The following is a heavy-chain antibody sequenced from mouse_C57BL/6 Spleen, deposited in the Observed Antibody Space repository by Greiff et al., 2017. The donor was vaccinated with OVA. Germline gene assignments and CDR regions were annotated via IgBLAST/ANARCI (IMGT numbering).Heavy chain of an antibody. Sequence: EVKLVESGGGLVQPKGSLKLSCAASGFSFNTYAMNWVRQAPGKGLEWVARIRSKSNNYATYYADSVKDRFTISRDDSESMLYLQMNNLKTEDTAMYYCVREGSVNFDYWGQGTTLTVSS. J-gene: IGHJ2*01. CDR1: GFSFNTYA. CDR3: VREGSVNFDY. V-gene: IGHV10-1*01. CDR2: IRSKSNNYAT.